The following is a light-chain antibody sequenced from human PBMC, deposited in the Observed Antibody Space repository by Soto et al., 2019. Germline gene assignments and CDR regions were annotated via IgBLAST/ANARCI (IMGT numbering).Light chain of an antibody. CDR2: DAY. V-gene: IGKV1-5*01. J-gene: IGKJ1*01. CDR1: QSISSW. Sequence: DIQMTQSPSTLSASVGDRVTITCRASQSISSWLAWYQQKPGKDPKLLIYDAYSLESGVTSRFSGSGSGTEFTLTISSLQPDDFATYYCQPYNSNRRTFGPGTKVEIK. CDR3: QPYNSNRRT.